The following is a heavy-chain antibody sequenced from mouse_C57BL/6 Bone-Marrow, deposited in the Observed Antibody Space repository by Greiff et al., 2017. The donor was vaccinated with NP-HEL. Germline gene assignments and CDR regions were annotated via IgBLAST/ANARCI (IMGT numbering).Heavy chain of an antibody. Sequence: EVQGVESGGGLVKPGGSLKLSCAASGFTFSSYAMSWVRQTPEKRLEWVATIRDGGSYTYYLDNVKGRFTITRDNAKNNLYLQMSHLKSEDTAIYYCARVITTVVFDYWGQGTTLTVSS. V-gene: IGHV5-4*01. D-gene: IGHD1-1*01. CDR3: ARVITTVVFDY. J-gene: IGHJ2*01. CDR1: GFTFSSYA. CDR2: IRDGGSYT.